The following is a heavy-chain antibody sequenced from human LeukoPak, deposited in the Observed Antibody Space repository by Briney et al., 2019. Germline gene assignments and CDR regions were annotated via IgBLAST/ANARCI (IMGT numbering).Heavy chain of an antibody. J-gene: IGHJ4*02. Sequence: PWGSLRLSCAASGFTFSSYAMHWVRQAPGKGLEYVSAISSNGGSTYYADSVKGRFTISRDNSKNTLYLQMSSLRAKDTAVYYCVKDEARGDPIDYWGQGTLVTVSS. CDR3: VKDEARGDPIDY. V-gene: IGHV3-64D*09. CDR2: ISSNGGST. CDR1: GFTFSSYA. D-gene: IGHD4-17*01.